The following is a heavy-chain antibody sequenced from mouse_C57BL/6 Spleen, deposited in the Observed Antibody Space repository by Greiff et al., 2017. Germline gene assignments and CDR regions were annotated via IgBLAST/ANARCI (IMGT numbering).Heavy chain of an antibody. D-gene: IGHD2-3*01. Sequence: EVQLQQSGAELVRPGASVKLSCTASGFNIKDDYMHWVKQRPEQGLEWIGWIDPENGDPEYASKFQGKATIPADTSSNTAYLQLSSLTSEDTAVYYCTTWGWLRPPDYWGQGTTLTVSS. J-gene: IGHJ2*01. CDR1: GFNIKDDY. V-gene: IGHV14-4*01. CDR2: IDPENGDP. CDR3: TTWGWLRPPDY.